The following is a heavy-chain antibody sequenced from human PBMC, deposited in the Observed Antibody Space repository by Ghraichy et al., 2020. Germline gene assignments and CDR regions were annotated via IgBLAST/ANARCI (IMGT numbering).Heavy chain of an antibody. CDR1: GFSFGNTW. J-gene: IGHJ4*02. V-gene: IGHV3-15*01. CDR3: TTVKAESSSY. CDR2: IKRKSDGETI. Sequence: GGSLRLSCAASGFSFGNTWMSWVRQAPGKGLEWVGRIKRKSDGETIDYAAPVKGRFTISRDDSKNTLYLQMNSLTTEDTGVYYCTTVKAESSSYWGQGTLVTVSS. D-gene: IGHD6-6*01.